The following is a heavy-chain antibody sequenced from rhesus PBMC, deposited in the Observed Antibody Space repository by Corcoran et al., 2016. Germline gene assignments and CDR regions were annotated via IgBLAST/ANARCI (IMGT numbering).Heavy chain of an antibody. D-gene: IGHD6-31*01. CDR2: IDPIDSDT. J-gene: IGHJ4*01. Sequence: EVQPAQSGAEVKRPWESLKTACKTSGYSFTSYCIRWVRQMPGKGREWMGAIDPIDSDTRYNPSFQGQITISADKSISTAYLQWIRLKTSDTATYYCAKGGVIAAAGGFNYWGQGVLVTVSS. CDR3: AKGGVIAAAGGFNY. CDR1: GYSFTSYC. V-gene: IGHV5-20*01.